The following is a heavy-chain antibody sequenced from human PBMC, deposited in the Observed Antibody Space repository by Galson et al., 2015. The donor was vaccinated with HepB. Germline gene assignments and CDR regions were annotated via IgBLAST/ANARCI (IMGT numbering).Heavy chain of an antibody. Sequence: SLRLSCAASGFTFSDYYMSWIRQAPGKGLEWVSYISSSSSYTNYADSVKGRFTISRDNAKNSLYLQMNSLRAEDTAVYYCASYWASSSSGSKTHDYWGQGTLVTVSS. D-gene: IGHD6-6*01. V-gene: IGHV3-11*06. CDR1: GFTFSDYY. CDR2: ISSSSSYT. J-gene: IGHJ4*02. CDR3: ASYWASSSSGSKTHDY.